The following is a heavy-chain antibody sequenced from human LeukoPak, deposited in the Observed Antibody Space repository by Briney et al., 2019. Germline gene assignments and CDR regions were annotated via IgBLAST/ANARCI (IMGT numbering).Heavy chain of an antibody. CDR2: IKQDGSVK. D-gene: IGHD6-19*01. J-gene: IGHJ4*02. V-gene: IGHV3-7*01. Sequence: PGGSLRLSCAASGFTFSNYWMSWVRQAPGKGLGWVANIKQDGSVKYYVDSVRGRFTISRDNAKNSVYLQMNSLRAEDTAVYYCARIGYSSSCLDYWGQGTLVTVSS. CDR3: ARIGYSSSCLDY. CDR1: GFTFSNYW.